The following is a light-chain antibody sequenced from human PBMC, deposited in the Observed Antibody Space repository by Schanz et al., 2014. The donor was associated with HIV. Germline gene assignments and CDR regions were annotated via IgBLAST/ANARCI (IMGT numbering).Light chain of an antibody. CDR1: QRISWW. J-gene: IGKJ1*01. CDR2: RAS. Sequence: DIQMTQSPSTLSTSVGDRVTITCRASQRISWWLAWYQQKPGQAPSLLIYRASTLQTGVPSRFSGSGSGTEFTLTISSLQPDDFATYYCQQYNTYWTFGPGTMLEVK. CDR3: QQYNTYWT. V-gene: IGKV1-5*03.